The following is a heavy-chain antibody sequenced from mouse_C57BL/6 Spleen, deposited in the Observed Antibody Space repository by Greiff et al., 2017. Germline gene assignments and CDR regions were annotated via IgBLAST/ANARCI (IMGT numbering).Heavy chain of an antibody. Sequence: VQLQQPGAELVKPGASVKLSCKASGYTFTSYWMHWVKQRPGQGLEWIGMIHPNSGSTNYNEKFKSKATLTVDKSSSTAYMQISSLTSEDSAVYYGARRVIYYGNYDAMDYWGQGTSVTVSS. V-gene: IGHV1-64*01. CDR3: ARRVIYYGNYDAMDY. CDR1: GYTFTSYW. D-gene: IGHD2-1*01. J-gene: IGHJ4*01. CDR2: IHPNSGST.